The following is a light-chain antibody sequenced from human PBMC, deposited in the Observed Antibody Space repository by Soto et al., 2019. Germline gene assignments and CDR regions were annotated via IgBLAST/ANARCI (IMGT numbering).Light chain of an antibody. J-gene: IGLJ2*01. CDR2: DVN. Sequence: QSVLTQPASVSGSLGQSITISCTGTRSDIGSRNSVSWYQHHPGKAPKLMIYDVNIRPSGVSHRFSGSKSGNAASLTISGLQAGDEADYSCASYTAASTMVFGGGTKVTVL. V-gene: IGLV2-14*03. CDR1: RSDIGSRNS. CDR3: ASYTAASTMV.